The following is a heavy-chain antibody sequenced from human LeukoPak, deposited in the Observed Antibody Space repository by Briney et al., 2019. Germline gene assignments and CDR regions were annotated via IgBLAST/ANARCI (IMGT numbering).Heavy chain of an antibody. CDR2: INPNSGGT. J-gene: IGHJ4*02. V-gene: IGHV1-2*02. Sequence: ASVKVSCKASGYTFTGYYMHWVRQAPGQGLEWMGWINPNSGGTNYAQKFQGRVTMTRDTSISTAYMELSRLRSDDTAVYYCARVLDDILTGYRLPIDYWGQGTLVTVSS. CDR3: ARVLDDILTGYRLPIDY. D-gene: IGHD3-9*01. CDR1: GYTFTGYY.